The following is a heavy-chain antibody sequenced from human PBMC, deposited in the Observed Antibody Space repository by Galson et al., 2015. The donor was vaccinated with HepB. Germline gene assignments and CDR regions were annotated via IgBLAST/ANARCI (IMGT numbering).Heavy chain of an antibody. CDR1: GYTFTHYG. Sequence: SVKVSCKASGYTFTHYGFSWVRQAPGQGLEWMGIINPSGGSTSYAQKFQGRVTMTRDTSTSTVYMELSSLRSEDTAVYYCARGWDRLLLRGYYYYMDVWGKGTTVTVSS. J-gene: IGHJ6*03. D-gene: IGHD3-22*01. CDR3: ARGWDRLLLRGYYYYMDV. CDR2: INPSGGST. V-gene: IGHV1-46*03.